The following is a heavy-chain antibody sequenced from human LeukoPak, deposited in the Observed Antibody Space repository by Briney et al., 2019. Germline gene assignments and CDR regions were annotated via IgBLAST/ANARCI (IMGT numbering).Heavy chain of an antibody. V-gene: IGHV3-21*01. J-gene: IGHJ4*02. CDR2: ISSSSSYI. CDR1: AFTFCSYS. Sequence: GGSLRFSCSASAFTFCSYSMNWVRQAPGKGLEWVSSISSSSSYIYYADSVKGRFTISRDNAKNSLYLQMNSLRAEDTAVYYCARDGMVRGVFGRWGQGTLVTVSS. D-gene: IGHD3-10*01. CDR3: ARDGMVRGVFGR.